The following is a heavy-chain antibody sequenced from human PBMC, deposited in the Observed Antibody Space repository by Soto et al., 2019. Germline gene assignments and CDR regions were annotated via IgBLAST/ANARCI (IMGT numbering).Heavy chain of an antibody. Sequence: GGSLRLSCAASGFTFSSYGMHWVRQAPGKGLEWVAVIWYDGSNKYYADSVKGRFTISRDNSKNTLYLQMNSLRAEDTAVYYCARDLLRISVPAAIGLWFDPWGQGTLVTVSS. CDR1: GFTFSSYG. CDR2: IWYDGSNK. J-gene: IGHJ5*02. CDR3: ARDLLRISVPAAIGLWFDP. V-gene: IGHV3-33*01. D-gene: IGHD2-2*01.